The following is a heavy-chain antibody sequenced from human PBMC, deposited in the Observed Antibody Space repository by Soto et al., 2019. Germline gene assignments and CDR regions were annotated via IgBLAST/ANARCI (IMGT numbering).Heavy chain of an antibody. CDR1: GGSFSGYY. D-gene: IGHD3-3*01. CDR2: INHSGST. Sequence: SETLSLTCAVYGGSFSGYYWSWIRQPPGKGLEWIGEINHSGSTNYNPSLKSRVTISVDTSKNQFSLKLSSVTAADTAVYYCAGKYYDFWSGYYTGNDYWGQGTLVTVSS. J-gene: IGHJ4*02. V-gene: IGHV4-34*01. CDR3: AGKYYDFWSGYYTGNDY.